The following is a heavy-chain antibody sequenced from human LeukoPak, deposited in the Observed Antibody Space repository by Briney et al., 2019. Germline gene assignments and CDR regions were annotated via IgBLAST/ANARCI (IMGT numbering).Heavy chain of an antibody. D-gene: IGHD5-24*01. Sequence: PGGSLRLSCAASGLTFSGYGMHWVRQAPGKGLEWVAVILSDGSNKYYADSVKGRFTISRDNSKNTLYLQMNSLRAEDTAVYYCAKGRRDGYNYLFDYWGQGTLVTVSS. CDR2: ILSDGSNK. V-gene: IGHV3-30*18. J-gene: IGHJ4*02. CDR3: AKGRRDGYNYLFDY. CDR1: GLTFSGYG.